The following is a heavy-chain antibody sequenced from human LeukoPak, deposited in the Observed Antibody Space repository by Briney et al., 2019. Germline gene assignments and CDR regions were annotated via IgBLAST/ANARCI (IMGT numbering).Heavy chain of an antibody. CDR2: IRSKAYGGTT. J-gene: IGHJ4*02. CDR3: TSARYGIYFDY. D-gene: IGHD3-9*01. Sequence: GRSLRLSCTASGFTFGDYAMSWVRQAPGKGLERVGFIRSKAYGGTTEYAASVKGRFTISRDDSKSIAYLQMNSLKTEDTAVYYCTSARYGIYFDYWGQGTLVTVSS. CDR1: GFTFGDYA. V-gene: IGHV3-49*04.